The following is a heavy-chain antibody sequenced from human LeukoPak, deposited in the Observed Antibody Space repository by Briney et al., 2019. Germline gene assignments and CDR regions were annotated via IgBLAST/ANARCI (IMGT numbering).Heavy chain of an antibody. D-gene: IGHD3-22*01. J-gene: IGHJ4*02. V-gene: IGHV4-34*01. CDR3: ARIRCYYDSSGYRPGEIDY. CDR1: GGSFSGYY. Sequence: SETLSLTCAVYGGSFSGYYWSWIRQPPGKGLEWIGEINHSGSTNYNPSLKSRVTISVDTSKNQFSLKLSSVTAADTAVYYCARIRCYYDSSGYRPGEIDYWGQGTLVTVSS. CDR2: INHSGST.